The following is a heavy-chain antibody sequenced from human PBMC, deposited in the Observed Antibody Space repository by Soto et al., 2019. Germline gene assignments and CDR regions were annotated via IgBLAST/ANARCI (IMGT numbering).Heavy chain of an antibody. Sequence: EVKLLESGGGLVQPGGSLRLSCAASGFTFNIYAMSWVRQAPGKGLEWVSGVSGGGHSQYYADSVKGRFTISRDNSKDTLYLQMNSLRAEDTAVYYCAQGAPYETFGYWGQGILVTVSS. CDR3: AQGAPYETFGY. J-gene: IGHJ4*02. CDR1: GFTFNIYA. CDR2: VSGGGHSQ. D-gene: IGHD3-3*01. V-gene: IGHV3-23*01.